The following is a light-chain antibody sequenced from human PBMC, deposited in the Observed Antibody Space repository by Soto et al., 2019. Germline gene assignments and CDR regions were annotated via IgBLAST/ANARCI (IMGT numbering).Light chain of an antibody. CDR2: EAS. Sequence: DIQMTQSPSTLCASVGDRVTITCRASQSISDSLAWYQQKPGKAPKLLIYEASNLKSGVPSRFSGSGSGTEYTLTISSLQPDDFASYYCQQYNGYWTFGQGTKVEIK. V-gene: IGKV1-5*03. J-gene: IGKJ1*01. CDR3: QQYNGYWT. CDR1: QSISDS.